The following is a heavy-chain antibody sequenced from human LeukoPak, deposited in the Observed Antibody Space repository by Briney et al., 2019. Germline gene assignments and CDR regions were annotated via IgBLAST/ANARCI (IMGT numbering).Heavy chain of an antibody. CDR2: IIPIFGTA. J-gene: IGHJ1*01. CDR3: ASIDHYYDSSGYLLEYFQH. D-gene: IGHD3-22*01. CDR1: GGTFSSYA. Sequence: SVKVSCKASGGTFSSYAISWVRQAPGQGLEWMGGIIPIFGTANYAQKFQGRVTITTDESTSTAYMELRSLRSEDTAVYYCASIDHYYDSSGYLLEYFQHWGQGTLVTVSS. V-gene: IGHV1-69*05.